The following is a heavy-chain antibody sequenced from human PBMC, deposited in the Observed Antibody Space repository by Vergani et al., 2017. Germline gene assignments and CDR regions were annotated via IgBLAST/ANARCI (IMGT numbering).Heavy chain of an antibody. CDR2: IWYDGSNK. Sequence: QVQLVESGGGVVQPGRSLRLSCAASGFTFSSFGMHWVRQAPGKGLEWVAVIWYDGSNKYYADSVKGRFTISRDNSKNTLYLQMNSLRAEDTAVYYCARWGGYYDSSGYYVYFDDWGQGTLVTVSS. D-gene: IGHD3-22*01. V-gene: IGHV3-33*01. J-gene: IGHJ4*02. CDR3: ARWGGYYDSSGYYVYFDD. CDR1: GFTFSSFG.